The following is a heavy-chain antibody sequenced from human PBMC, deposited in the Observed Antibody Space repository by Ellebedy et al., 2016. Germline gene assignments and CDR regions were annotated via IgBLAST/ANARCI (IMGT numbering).Heavy chain of an antibody. CDR2: IYPGDSDT. Sequence: GASLKISXKGSGYSFTSYWIGWVRQMPGKGLEWMGIIYPGDSDTRYSPSFQGQVTISADKSISTAYLQWSSLKASDTAMYYCALRAYSSGWWRGFGYWGQGTLVTVSS. CDR1: GYSFTSYW. J-gene: IGHJ4*02. V-gene: IGHV5-51*01. D-gene: IGHD6-19*01. CDR3: ALRAYSSGWWRGFGY.